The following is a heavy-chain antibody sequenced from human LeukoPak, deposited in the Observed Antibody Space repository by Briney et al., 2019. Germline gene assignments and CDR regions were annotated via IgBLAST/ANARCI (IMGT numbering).Heavy chain of an antibody. D-gene: IGHD6-19*01. CDR1: GGSISSSSYY. V-gene: IGHV4-39*01. CDR3: ARLAIAVANWFDP. CDR2: IYYSGST. Sequence: SETLSLTCTVSGGSISSSSYYWGWIRQPPGKGLEWIGSIYYSGSTYYNPSLKSRVTISVDTSKNQFSLKLSSVTAAGTAVYYCARLAIAVANWFDPWGQGTLVTVSS. J-gene: IGHJ5*02.